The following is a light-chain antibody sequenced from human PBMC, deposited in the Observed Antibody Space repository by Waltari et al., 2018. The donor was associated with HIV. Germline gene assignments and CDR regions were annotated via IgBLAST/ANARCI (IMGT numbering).Light chain of an antibody. Sequence: QSALTPPPSASGSPGQSVTIPSPGTSSSVGGYHLVSWYQQHPDKAPKLMIYEVPKRPSGVPDRFSGSKSGNTASLTISGLQAEDEADYYCSSYAGSNTFVFGTGTKVTVL. J-gene: IGLJ1*01. CDR2: EVP. V-gene: IGLV2-8*01. CDR1: SSSVGGYHL. CDR3: SSYAGSNTFV.